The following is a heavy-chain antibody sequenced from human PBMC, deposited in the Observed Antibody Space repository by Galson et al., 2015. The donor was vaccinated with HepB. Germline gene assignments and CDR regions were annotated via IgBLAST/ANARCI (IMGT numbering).Heavy chain of an antibody. V-gene: IGHV3-30*09. CDR3: AREFWFGELFSPLDY. CDR2: ISSDGKKT. J-gene: IGHJ4*02. CDR1: GFTLSHYA. D-gene: IGHD3-10*01. Sequence: LRLSCAASGFTLSHYALHWVRQAPGKGLEWVAVISSDGKKTYYADSVEGRFAISRDNSRDTLYLHMNRLTAEDTALYYCAREFWFGELFSPLDYWGQGTLVTVSS.